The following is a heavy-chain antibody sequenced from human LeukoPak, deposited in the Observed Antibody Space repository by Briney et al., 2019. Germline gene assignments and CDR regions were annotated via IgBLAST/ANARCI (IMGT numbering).Heavy chain of an antibody. V-gene: IGHV3-23*01. CDR3: AKDLYYYGSGSPQ. CDR2: ISGSGGST. D-gene: IGHD3-10*01. Sequence: GGSLRLSCAASGFTSNNYAMSWVRQAPGKGLEWVSAISGSGGSTYYADSVKGRFTISRDNSKNTLYLQMNSLRAEDTAVYYCAKDLYYYGSGSPQWGQGTLVTVSS. J-gene: IGHJ4*02. CDR1: GFTSNNYA.